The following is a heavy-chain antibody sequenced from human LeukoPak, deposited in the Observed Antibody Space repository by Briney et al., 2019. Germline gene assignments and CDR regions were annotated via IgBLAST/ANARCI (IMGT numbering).Heavy chain of an antibody. CDR3: ARGKVSYDWGIGAFDI. V-gene: IGHV1-69*04. CDR2: IIPILGIA. D-gene: IGHD6-13*01. J-gene: IGHJ3*02. Sequence: SVKVSCKASGGTFSSYAISWVRQAPGQGLEWMGRIIPILGIANYAQKFQGRVTITADKSTSTAYMELSSLRSEDTAVYYCARGKVSYDWGIGAFDIWGQGTMVTVSS. CDR1: GGTFSSYA.